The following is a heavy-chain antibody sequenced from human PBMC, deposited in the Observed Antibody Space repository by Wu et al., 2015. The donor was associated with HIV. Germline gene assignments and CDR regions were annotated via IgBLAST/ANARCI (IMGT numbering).Heavy chain of an antibody. D-gene: IGHD3-22*01. V-gene: IGHV1-2*02. J-gene: IGHJ4*02. Sequence: QVQLVQSGAEVKKPGASVKVSCKASGYTFTNYYMHWVRQAPGQGLEWMGWINPNSDDTNYAQKFQGRVTMTTDTSTSTAYMELRSLRSDDTAVYYCARDKHYYDSSGYYHFDYWGQGTLVTVSS. CDR3: ARDKHYYDSSGYYHFDY. CDR2: INPNSDDT. CDR1: GYTFTNYY.